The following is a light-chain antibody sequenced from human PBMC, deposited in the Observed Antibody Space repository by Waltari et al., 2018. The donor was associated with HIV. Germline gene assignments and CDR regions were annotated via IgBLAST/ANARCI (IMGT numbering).Light chain of an antibody. CDR2: QDN. V-gene: IGLV3-1*01. CDR1: RLADKF. J-gene: IGLJ1*01. CDR3: QAWDSNSNV. Sequence: YELTQPPSVSVSPGQTARITCSGHRLADKFPCWYQQKPGQSPVLLIYQDNKRPPGIPDRFSGSISGNTATLTISGTQTLDEGDYYCQAWDSNSNVFGPGTTVTVL.